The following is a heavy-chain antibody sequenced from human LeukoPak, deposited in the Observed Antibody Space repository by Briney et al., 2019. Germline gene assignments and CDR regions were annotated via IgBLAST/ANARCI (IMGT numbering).Heavy chain of an antibody. Sequence: GRSLRLSCAPSGFTFSRHGMHWVRQAPGKGLEWVAIISDDGSRKYYAHSVEGRFTISRDNSKNTLYLQMDSLRAEDTAVYYCARDRAWNYFDYWGQGTLVTVSS. D-gene: IGHD3-3*01. CDR2: ISDDGSRK. J-gene: IGHJ4*02. V-gene: IGHV3-30*03. CDR3: ARDRAWNYFDY. CDR1: GFTFSRHG.